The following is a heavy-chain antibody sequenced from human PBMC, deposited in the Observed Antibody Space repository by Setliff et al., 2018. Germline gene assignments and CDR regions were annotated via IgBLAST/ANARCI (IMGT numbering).Heavy chain of an antibody. CDR2: IYTSWST. CDR1: GDSISSRTYY. J-gene: IGHJ4*02. D-gene: IGHD1-26*01. CDR3: ARTGTYRYFDY. Sequence: SETLSLTCTVSGDSISSRTYYWSWIRQPAGKGLEWIGHIYTSWSTNYNPSLKSRLTISVDTSKNQFSLNLSSVTAADTAVYYCARTGTYRYFDYWGQGALVTVSS. V-gene: IGHV4-61*09.